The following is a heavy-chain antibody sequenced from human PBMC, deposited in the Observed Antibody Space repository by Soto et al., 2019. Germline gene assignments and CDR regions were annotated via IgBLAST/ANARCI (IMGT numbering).Heavy chain of an antibody. Sequence: PSETLSLTCTVSSGSISSYYWSWIRQPPGKGLEWIGYISYSGSTNYNPSLKSRVTISVDTSKNQFSLKLSSVTAADTAVYYCARHYYYYDGMDVWGQGTTVTVSS. V-gene: IGHV4-59*08. J-gene: IGHJ6*02. CDR1: SGSISSYY. CDR3: ARHYYYYDGMDV. CDR2: ISYSGST.